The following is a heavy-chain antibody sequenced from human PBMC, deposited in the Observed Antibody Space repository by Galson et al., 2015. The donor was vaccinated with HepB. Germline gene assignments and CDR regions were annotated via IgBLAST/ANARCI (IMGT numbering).Heavy chain of an antibody. D-gene: IGHD1-26*01. CDR3: ATADGGRKTFFDY. J-gene: IGHJ4*02. CDR1: GYTLTELS. CDR2: FDPEDGET. V-gene: IGHV1-24*01. Sequence: SVKVSCKVSGYTLTELSMHWVRQAPGKGLEWMGGFDPEDGETIYAQKFQGRVTMTEDTSTDTAYMELSSLRSEDTAVYYCATADGGRKTFFDYWGQGTLVTVSS.